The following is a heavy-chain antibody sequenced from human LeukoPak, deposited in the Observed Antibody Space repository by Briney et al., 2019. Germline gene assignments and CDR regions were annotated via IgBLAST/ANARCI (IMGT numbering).Heavy chain of an antibody. Sequence: ASVKVSCKVSGYTLTELSMHWVRQAPGKGLEWMGGFDPEDGETIYAQKFQGRVTMTEDTSTDTAYMELSSLRSEDTAVYYCATFFYTVIVATYRGSNWFDPWGQGTLVTVSS. CDR2: FDPEDGET. CDR1: GYTLTELS. J-gene: IGHJ5*02. V-gene: IGHV1-24*01. D-gene: IGHD5-12*01. CDR3: ATFFYTVIVATYRGSNWFDP.